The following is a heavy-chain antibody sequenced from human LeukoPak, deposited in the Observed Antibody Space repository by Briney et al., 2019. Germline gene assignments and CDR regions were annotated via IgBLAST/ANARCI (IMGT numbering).Heavy chain of an antibody. CDR3: ATRPSVDDAFDI. V-gene: IGHV1-3*01. J-gene: IGHJ3*02. D-gene: IGHD4-23*01. CDR1: GYTFTSYA. CDR2: INAGNGNT. Sequence: ASVKVSCKASGYTFTSYAMHWVRQAPGQRLEWMGWINAGNGNTKYSQKFQGRVTITRDTSASTAYMELSSLRSEDTAVYYCATRPSVDDAFDIWGQGTMVTVSS.